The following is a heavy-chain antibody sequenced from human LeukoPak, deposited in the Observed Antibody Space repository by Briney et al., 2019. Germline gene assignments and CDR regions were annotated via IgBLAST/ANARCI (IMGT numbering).Heavy chain of an antibody. D-gene: IGHD2-15*01. V-gene: IGHV1-18*01. CDR1: GYTFSSYG. CDR3: ARDTVYCSGGSCYSTGNYGMDV. CDR2: ISAYNGNT. Sequence: ASVKVSCKASGYTFSSYGISWVRQAPGQGLEWMGWISAYNGNTNYAQKLQGRVTMTTDTSTSTAYMELRSLRSDDTAVYYCARDTVYCSGGSCYSTGNYGMDVWGQGTTVTVSS. J-gene: IGHJ6*02.